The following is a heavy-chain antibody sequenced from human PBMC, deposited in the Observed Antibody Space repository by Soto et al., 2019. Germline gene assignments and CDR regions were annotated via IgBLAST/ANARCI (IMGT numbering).Heavy chain of an antibody. J-gene: IGHJ6*02. CDR2: IIPIFGTA. CDR1: GGTFSSYA. Sequence: SVKVSCKASGGTFSSYAISWVRQAPGQGLEWMGGIIPIFGTANYAQKFQGRVTITADESTSTAYMELSSLRSEDTAVYYCARGFMDGSPSVYYYYGMGVWGQGTTVTVSS. D-gene: IGHD2-2*03. V-gene: IGHV1-69*13. CDR3: ARGFMDGSPSVYYYYGMGV.